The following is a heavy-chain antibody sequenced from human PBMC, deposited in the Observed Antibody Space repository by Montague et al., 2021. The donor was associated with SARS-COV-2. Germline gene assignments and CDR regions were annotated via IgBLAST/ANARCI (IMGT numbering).Heavy chain of an antibody. Sequence: SETLSLTCTVSGGSISSSSYYWGWIRQPPGKGLEWIGSIYYSGSTYYNPSLKSRVTISVDTSKNQFSLGLSSVTAADTAVYYCAREYRIELWQTNWYFGLWGRGTLVTVSS. V-gene: IGHV4-39*07. J-gene: IGHJ2*01. CDR3: AREYRIELWQTNWYFGL. D-gene: IGHD5-18*01. CDR1: GGSISSSSYY. CDR2: IYYSGST.